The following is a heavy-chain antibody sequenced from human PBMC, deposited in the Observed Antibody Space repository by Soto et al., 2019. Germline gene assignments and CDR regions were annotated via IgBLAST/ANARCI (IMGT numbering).Heavy chain of an antibody. Sequence: LRLSCAASGFRFSDHYMTWIRQAPGKGLEWVSKISGGGTTIYYADSVKGRFTVSRDNAKNSLYLQMNSLRTEDTAVYYCAGDPYYYGSAFWGQGTLVTVSS. D-gene: IGHD3-10*01. J-gene: IGHJ4*02. V-gene: IGHV3-11*01. CDR3: AGDPYYYGSAF. CDR2: ISGGGTTI. CDR1: GFRFSDHY.